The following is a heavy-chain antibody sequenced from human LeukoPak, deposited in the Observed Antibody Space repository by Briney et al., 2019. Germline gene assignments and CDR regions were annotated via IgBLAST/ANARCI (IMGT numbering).Heavy chain of an antibody. V-gene: IGHV3-33*01. CDR1: GFIFSKYA. CDR3: ARDVRGGDYDL. CDR2: LWYDGSKE. Sequence: GSLRLSCTGSGFIFSKYAMRWVRQAPGKGLEWVGVLWYDGSKENYADSAKGRFSISRDNSRNTLDLQMNNLRVEDTAVYFCARDVRGGDYDLWGQGTLVTVSS. D-gene: IGHD2-21*01. J-gene: IGHJ5*02.